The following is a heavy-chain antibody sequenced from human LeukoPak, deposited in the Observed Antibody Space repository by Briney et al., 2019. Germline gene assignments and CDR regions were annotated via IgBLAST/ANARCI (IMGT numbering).Heavy chain of an antibody. D-gene: IGHD4-17*01. V-gene: IGHV3-23*01. CDR3: AKDLPDYGDYIEGY. CDR2: ISGSGGTT. Sequence: GGSLRLSCAASGFTFSSFAMSWVRQAPGKGLEWVSTISGSGGTTNYADSVKGRFTFPRDNSKNTLYLQMNSLRAEDTAVYYCAKDLPDYGDYIEGYWGQGTLVTVSS. J-gene: IGHJ4*02. CDR1: GFTFSSFA.